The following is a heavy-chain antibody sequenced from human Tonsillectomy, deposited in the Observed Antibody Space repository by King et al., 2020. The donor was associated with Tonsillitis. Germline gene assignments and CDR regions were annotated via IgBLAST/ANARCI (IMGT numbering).Heavy chain of an antibody. D-gene: IGHD3-22*01. CDR1: GGTFSSYA. CDR3: ARDYYDSSGYWFDY. V-gene: IGHV1-69*01. J-gene: IGHJ4*02. Sequence: VQLVQSGAEVKKPGSSVKVSCKASGGTFSSYAISWVRQAPGQGLEWMGGLIPLFGTANYAQKFQGRITIIADESTRTAYMELSSLGSEDTAVYYCARDYYDSSGYWFDYWGQGILVTVSS. CDR2: LIPLFGTA.